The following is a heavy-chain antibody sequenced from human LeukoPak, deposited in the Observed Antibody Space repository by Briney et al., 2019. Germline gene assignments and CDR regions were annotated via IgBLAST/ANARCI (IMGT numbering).Heavy chain of an antibody. J-gene: IGHJ4*02. CDR3: ARDRCSRSSVFIDY. CDR2: IKQDGSEK. Sequence: PRGSLRLSSPVARFTLGTFWLSMVRQAPGKGLEWVANIKQDGSEKYYVDSVKGRFTISRDNAKNSLYLQINSLRAEDSAVYYCARDRCSRSSVFIDYWGQGTLVTVSS. D-gene: IGHD2-15*01. CDR1: RFTLGTFW. V-gene: IGHV3-7*04.